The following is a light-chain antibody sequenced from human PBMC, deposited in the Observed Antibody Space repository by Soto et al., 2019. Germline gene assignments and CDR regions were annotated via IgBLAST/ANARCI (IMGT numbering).Light chain of an antibody. J-gene: IGLJ2*01. CDR1: RSNIGRNT. Sequence: QAVVTQPPSASGTPGQRVTISCSGSRSNIGRNTVSWYQQLPGTAPKFLISTNNQRPSGVPDRFSASKSGTSASLAINGLQSEDEADYYCAARDDSLNGQGVFGGGTKVTV. CDR3: AARDDSLNGQGV. V-gene: IGLV1-44*01. CDR2: TNN.